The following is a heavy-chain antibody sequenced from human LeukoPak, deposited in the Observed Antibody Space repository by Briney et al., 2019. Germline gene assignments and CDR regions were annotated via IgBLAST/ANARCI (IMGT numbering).Heavy chain of an antibody. Sequence: ASVKVSCKASGGTFSSYAISWVRQAPGQGLEWMGRIIPILGIANYAQKFQGRVTITADKSTSTAYMELSSLRSEDTAVYYCARDRDSLMAVAGNYYYYGMDVWGQGTTVTVSS. D-gene: IGHD6-19*01. CDR1: GGTFSSYA. CDR2: IIPILGIA. J-gene: IGHJ6*02. CDR3: ARDRDSLMAVAGNYYYYGMDV. V-gene: IGHV1-69*04.